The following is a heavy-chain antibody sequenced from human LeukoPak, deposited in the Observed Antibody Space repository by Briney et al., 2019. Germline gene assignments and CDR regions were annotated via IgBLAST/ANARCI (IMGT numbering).Heavy chain of an antibody. V-gene: IGHV1-69*04. CDR1: GGTFSSYA. CDR3: AREGITMVRGVLLPGIDP. CDR2: IIPILGIA. Sequence: ASVKVSCKASGGTFSSYAISWVRQAPGQGLEWMGRIIPILGIANYAQKFQGRVTITADKSTSTAYMELSSLRSEDTAVYYCAREGITMVRGVLLPGIDPWGQGTLVTVSS. D-gene: IGHD3-10*01. J-gene: IGHJ5*02.